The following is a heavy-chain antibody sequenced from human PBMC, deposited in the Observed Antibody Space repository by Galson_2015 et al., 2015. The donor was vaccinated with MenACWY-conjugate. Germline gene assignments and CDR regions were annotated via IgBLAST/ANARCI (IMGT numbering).Heavy chain of an antibody. Sequence: SVKVSCKASGYTFTKNTMNWVRQAPGRGLEWLGWINTNTGHSTYPRGFTGRLVLSLDTSLSTAYLQINGLKAEDSAIYFCARGRAVYYYDSTGPFDFWGQGTQVTVSS. CDR3: ARGRAVYYYDSTGPFDF. V-gene: IGHV7-4-1*02. J-gene: IGHJ5*01. CDR2: INTNTGHS. D-gene: IGHD3-22*01. CDR1: GYTFTKNT.